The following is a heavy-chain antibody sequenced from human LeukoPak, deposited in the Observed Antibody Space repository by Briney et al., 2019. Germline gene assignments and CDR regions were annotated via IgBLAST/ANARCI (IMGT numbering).Heavy chain of an antibody. J-gene: IGHJ4*02. Sequence: ASETLSLTCTVSGGSISSGDYYWSWIRQPPGKGLEWIGYIYYSGSTYYNPSLKSRVTISVDRSKNQFSLKLSSVTAADTAVYYCGRGGIAAAASGIDYWGQGTLVTVSS. CDR1: GGSISSGDYY. CDR3: GRGGIAAAASGIDY. V-gene: IGHV4-30-4*01. D-gene: IGHD6-13*01. CDR2: IYYSGST.